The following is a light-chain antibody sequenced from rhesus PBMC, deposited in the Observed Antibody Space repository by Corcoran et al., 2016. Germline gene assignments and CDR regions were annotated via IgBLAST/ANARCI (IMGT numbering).Light chain of an antibody. CDR1: QGMHYY. V-gene: IGKV1-66*01. J-gene: IGKJ4*01. Sequence: DIQMTQSPSSLSASVGDRVTITCRASQGMHYYLSWYQQKPGKAPKYLIYAASSLEEGVPSRFSGSGSGTDYSLTISRLQPEDIATYSCQQYNTVPPTFGGGTKVEIK. CDR3: QQYNTVPPT. CDR2: AAS.